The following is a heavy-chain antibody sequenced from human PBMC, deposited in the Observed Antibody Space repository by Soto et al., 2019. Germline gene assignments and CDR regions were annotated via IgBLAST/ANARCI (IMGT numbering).Heavy chain of an antibody. CDR2: INHSGST. CDR1: GGSFSGYY. CDR3: ARGPYYYVSSGFDY. J-gene: IGHJ4*02. D-gene: IGHD3-22*01. V-gene: IGHV4-34*01. Sequence: PSETLSLTCALYGGSFSGYYWSWIRQPPGKGLEWIGEINHSGSTNDNPSLKSRVTISVDTSKNQFSLELSSVTAADTAVYYCARGPYYYVSSGFDYWGQGTLVTVSS.